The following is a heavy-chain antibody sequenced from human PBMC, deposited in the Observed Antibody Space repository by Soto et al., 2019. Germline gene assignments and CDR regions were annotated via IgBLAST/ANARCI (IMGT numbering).Heavy chain of an antibody. CDR2: ISAYNGNT. J-gene: IGHJ1*01. CDR3: ARDLFGTDYYDSSGYYYSSCGQH. CDR1: GYTFTSYG. Sequence: GASVKVSCKASGYTFTSYGISWVRQAPGQGLEWMGWISAYNGNTNYAQKLQGRVTMTTDTSTSTAYMELRSLRSDDTAVYYCARDLFGTDYYDSSGYYYSSCGQHWGQGTLVTVSS. V-gene: IGHV1-18*01. D-gene: IGHD3-22*01.